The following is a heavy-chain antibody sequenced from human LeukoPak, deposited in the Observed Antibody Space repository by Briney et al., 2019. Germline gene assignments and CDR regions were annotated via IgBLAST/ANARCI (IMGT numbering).Heavy chain of an antibody. CDR3: ARGHDSSGYPPDY. J-gene: IGHJ4*02. Sequence: ASVKVSCKASGYTFTGYYVHWVRQAPGQGLEWMGWINPNSGGTNYAQKFQGRVTMTRDTSISTAYMELSRLRSDDTAVYYCARGHDSSGYPPDYWGQGTLVTVSS. V-gene: IGHV1-2*02. CDR1: GYTFTGYY. D-gene: IGHD3-22*01. CDR2: INPNSGGT.